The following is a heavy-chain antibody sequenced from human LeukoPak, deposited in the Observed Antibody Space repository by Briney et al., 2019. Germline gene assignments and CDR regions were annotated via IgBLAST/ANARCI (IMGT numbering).Heavy chain of an antibody. J-gene: IGHJ4*02. CDR2: IYTSGTT. CDR1: GGSISGYY. V-gene: IGHV4-4*07. D-gene: IGHD1-26*01. Sequence: SETLSLTCTVSGGSISGYYWNWIRQPAGKALEWIGRIYTSGTTDDNPSLKSRITMSVDTFNNQVSLKINSVTAADTAVYYCARQDSRVGAYTGPYYFDFWGQGALVTVSS. CDR3: ARQDSRVGAYTGPYYFDF.